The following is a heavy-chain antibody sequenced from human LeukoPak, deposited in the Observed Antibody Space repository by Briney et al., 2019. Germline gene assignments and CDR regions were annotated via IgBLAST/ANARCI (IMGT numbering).Heavy chain of an antibody. J-gene: IGHJ4*02. Sequence: GGSLRLSCAASGFTFSSYAMHWVRQAPGKGLEWVAVISYDGSNKYYADSVKGRFTISRDNSKNTLYLQMNSLRAEDTAVYYCARAHDYYDSSGYYHLSPIDYWGQGTLVTVSS. CDR1: GFTFSSYA. V-gene: IGHV3-30*01. D-gene: IGHD3-22*01. CDR3: ARAHDYYDSSGYYHLSPIDY. CDR2: ISYDGSNK.